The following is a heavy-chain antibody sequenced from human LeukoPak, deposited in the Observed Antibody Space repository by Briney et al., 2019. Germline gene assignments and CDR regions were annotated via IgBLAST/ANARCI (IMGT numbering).Heavy chain of an antibody. CDR2: ISSSSSYI. Sequence: GGSLRLSCAASGFTFSSYSMNWVRQAPGKGLEWVSSISSSSSYIYYADSVKGRFTISRDNAKNSLYLQMNCLRAEDTAVYYCARDLKRRVYYDSSGSDDAFDIWGQGTMVTVSS. J-gene: IGHJ3*02. V-gene: IGHV3-21*01. CDR3: ARDLKRRVYYDSSGSDDAFDI. CDR1: GFTFSSYS. D-gene: IGHD3-22*01.